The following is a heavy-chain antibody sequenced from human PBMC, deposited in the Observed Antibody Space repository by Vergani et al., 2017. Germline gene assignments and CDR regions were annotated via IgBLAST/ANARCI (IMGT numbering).Heavy chain of an antibody. J-gene: IGHJ4*01. V-gene: IGHV3-49*04. Sequence: EVQVVETGGGLVQPGGSLRLSCAASGFTVSSNYMSWVRQAPGKGLEWVGFIRSKAYGGTTEYAASVKGRFTISRDDSKAIAYLQMNSLKTEDTAVYYCTTGFPGSSWSTYWGQGTLVTVSS. CDR2: IRSKAYGGTT. CDR1: GFTVSSNY. D-gene: IGHD6-13*01. CDR3: TTGFPGSSWSTY.